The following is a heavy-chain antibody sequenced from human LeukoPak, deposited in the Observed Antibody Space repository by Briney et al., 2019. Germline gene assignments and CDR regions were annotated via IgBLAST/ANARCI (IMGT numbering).Heavy chain of an antibody. V-gene: IGHV4-4*02. Sequence: SETLSLTCAVSGGSISSSNWWSWVRQPPGKGLEWIGEIYHSGSTNYNPSLKSRVTISVDTSKNQFSLKLSSVTAADTAVYYCARGGSNWYDGVDYWGQGTLVTVSS. D-gene: IGHD6-13*01. J-gene: IGHJ4*02. CDR3: ARGGSNWYDGVDY. CDR2: IYHSGST. CDR1: GGSISSSNW.